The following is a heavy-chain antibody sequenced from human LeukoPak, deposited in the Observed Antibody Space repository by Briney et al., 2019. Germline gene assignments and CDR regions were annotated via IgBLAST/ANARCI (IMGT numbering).Heavy chain of an antibody. J-gene: IGHJ4*02. CDR1: GFTFTDAW. CDR3: AKDKGAVTGTFDY. V-gene: IGHV3-23*01. D-gene: IGHD1-14*01. Sequence: PGGSLRLSCEGSGFTFTDAWMSWVRQAPGKGLEWVSGLTGGGGGTSYADSVKGRFTISRDNSKNTLYLQMNSLRAEDTAVYYCAKDKGAVTGTFDYWGQGTLVTVSS. CDR2: LTGGGGGT.